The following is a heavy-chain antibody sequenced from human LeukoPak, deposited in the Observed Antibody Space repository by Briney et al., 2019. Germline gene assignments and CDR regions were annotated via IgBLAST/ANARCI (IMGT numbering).Heavy chain of an antibody. D-gene: IGHD1-26*01. CDR1: GGSISSGDYY. CDR3: ARHKQSGTYYDAFDI. CDR2: IYYSGST. J-gene: IGHJ3*02. Sequence: PSQTLSLTCTVSGGSISSGDYYWSWLRQPPGTGREWIGYIYYSGSTYYNPSLKSRVTISVDTSKNQFSLKLSSVTAADTAVYYCARHKQSGTYYDAFDIWGQGTMVTVSS. V-gene: IGHV4-30-4*08.